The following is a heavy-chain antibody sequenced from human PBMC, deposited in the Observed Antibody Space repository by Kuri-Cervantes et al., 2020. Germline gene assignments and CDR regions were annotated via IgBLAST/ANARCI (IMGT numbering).Heavy chain of an antibody. J-gene: IGHJ6*03. CDR2: IIPIFGTA. V-gene: IGHV1-69*06. CDR1: GGTFSSYA. CDR3: AKNLNRGITIFGVGGTRTNNYMDV. D-gene: IGHD3-3*01. Sequence: SVKVSCKASGGTFSSYAISWVRQAPGQGLEWMGGIIPIFGTANYAQKFQGRVTITADKFTSTAYMELSSLRSEDTAVYYCAKNLNRGITIFGVGGTRTNNYMDVWGKGTTVTVSS.